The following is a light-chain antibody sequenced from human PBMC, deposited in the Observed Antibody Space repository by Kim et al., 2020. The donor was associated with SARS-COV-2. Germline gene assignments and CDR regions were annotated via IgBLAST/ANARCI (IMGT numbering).Light chain of an antibody. CDR3: QSYDSSNQV. Sequence: GTTVTLSCTRSSGSIASNSVQWYQQRPGSAPTTVIYEDNQRPSGVPDRFSGSIDSSSNSASLTISGLKTEDEADYYCQSYDSSNQVFGGGTQLTVL. V-gene: IGLV6-57*03. J-gene: IGLJ3*02. CDR2: EDN. CDR1: SGSIASNS.